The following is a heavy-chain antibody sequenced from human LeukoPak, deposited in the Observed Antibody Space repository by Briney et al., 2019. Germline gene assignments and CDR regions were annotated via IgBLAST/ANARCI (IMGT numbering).Heavy chain of an antibody. CDR1: GFIVSSNY. J-gene: IGHJ4*02. CDR2: IYSGGGT. Sequence: GGSLRLSCAASGFIVSSNYMSWVRQAPGKGLEWVSVIYSGGGTYYADSVKGRFTISRDNSKNTLYLQMNSLRAEDTAVYYCAREDGFGDFDYWGQGTLVTVSS. CDR3: AREDGFGDFDY. V-gene: IGHV3-53*01. D-gene: IGHD3-10*01.